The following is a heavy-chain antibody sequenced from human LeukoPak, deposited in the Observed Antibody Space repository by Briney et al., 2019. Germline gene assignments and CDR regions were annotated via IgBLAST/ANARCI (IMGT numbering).Heavy chain of an antibody. CDR3: ARGGIIAVAGSHLNMDV. Sequence: SETLSLTCAVYGGSFSGYYWSWIRQPPGKGLEWIGEINHSGSTNYNPSLKGRVTISVDTSKNQFSLKLSSVTAADTAVYYCARGGIIAVAGSHLNMDVWGKGTTVTVSS. V-gene: IGHV4-34*01. CDR1: GGSFSGYY. CDR2: INHSGST. J-gene: IGHJ6*03. D-gene: IGHD6-19*01.